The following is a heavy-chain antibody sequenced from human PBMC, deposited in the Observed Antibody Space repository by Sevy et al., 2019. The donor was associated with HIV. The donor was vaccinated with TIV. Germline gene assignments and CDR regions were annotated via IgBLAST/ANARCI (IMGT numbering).Heavy chain of an antibody. Sequence: GGSLRLSCAASGFTFNFFSMHWVRQAPGKGLEWVATISFDGSNEHYADSVKGRFTISRDNSKNSLFLQMYSLRADDSAVYYCALERLSSAVAEYFHNWGQGTLVTVSS. D-gene: IGHD1-1*01. CDR3: ALERLSSAVAEYFHN. CDR2: ISFDGSNE. CDR1: GFTFNFFS. J-gene: IGHJ1*01. V-gene: IGHV3-30-3*01.